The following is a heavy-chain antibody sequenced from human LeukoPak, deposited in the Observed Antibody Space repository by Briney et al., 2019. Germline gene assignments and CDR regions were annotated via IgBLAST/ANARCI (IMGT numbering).Heavy chain of an antibody. V-gene: IGHV4-34*01. Sequence: SETLSLTCAVYGGSFSGYYWSWIRQPPGKGLEWIGEINHSGGTNYNPSLKSRVTISVDTSKNQFSLKLSSVTAADTAVYYCARGLPMYYFDYWGQGTLVTVSS. CDR3: ARGLPMYYFDY. J-gene: IGHJ4*02. CDR2: INHSGGT. CDR1: GGSFSGYY.